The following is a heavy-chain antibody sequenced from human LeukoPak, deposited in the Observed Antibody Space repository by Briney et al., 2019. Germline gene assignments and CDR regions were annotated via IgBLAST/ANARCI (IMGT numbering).Heavy chain of an antibody. V-gene: IGHV1-18*01. CDR1: GYTFTSYA. J-gene: IGHJ6*03. D-gene: IGHD3-10*01. CDR2: ISAYNGNT. Sequence: ASVKVSCKASGYTFTSYAMHWVRQAPGQRLEWMGWISAYNGNTNYAQKLQGRVTMTTDTSTSTAYMELRSLRSDDTAVYYCARISGSYYYYYMDVWGKGTTVTISS. CDR3: ARISGSYYYYYMDV.